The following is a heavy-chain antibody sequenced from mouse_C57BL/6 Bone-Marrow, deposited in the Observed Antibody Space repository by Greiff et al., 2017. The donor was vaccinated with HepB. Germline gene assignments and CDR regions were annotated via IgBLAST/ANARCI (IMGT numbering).Heavy chain of an antibody. CDR1: GYTFTSYW. CDR2: IHPNSGST. V-gene: IGHV1-64*01. J-gene: IGHJ4*01. Sequence: QVQLKQPGAELVKPGASVKLSCKASGYTFTSYWMHWVKQRPGQGLEWIGMIHPNSGSTNYNEKFKSKATLTVDKSSSTAYMQLSSLTSEDSAVYYCARLCSNYAMDYWGQGTSVTVSS. CDR3: ARLCSNYAMDY. D-gene: IGHD6-1*01.